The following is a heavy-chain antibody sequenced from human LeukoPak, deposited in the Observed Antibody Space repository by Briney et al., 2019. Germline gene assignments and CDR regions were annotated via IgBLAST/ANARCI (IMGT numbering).Heavy chain of an antibody. J-gene: IGHJ6*03. V-gene: IGHV6-1*01. D-gene: IGHD2-15*01. CDR2: TYYRSKWHK. CDR3: ARDGLLGYCSGGSCYSGYYYYMDV. CDR1: GDSVSNNSAA. Sequence: SQTLSLTYAISGDSVSNNSAAWNWLRQSPARGLEWLGSTYYRSKWHKEYAVSVKSQISINADTSKNQFSLQLNSVTPEDTAVYYCARDGLLGYCSGGSCYSGYYYYMDVWGKGTTVTVSS.